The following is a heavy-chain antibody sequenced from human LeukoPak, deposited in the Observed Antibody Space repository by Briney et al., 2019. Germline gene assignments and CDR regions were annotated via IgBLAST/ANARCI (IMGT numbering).Heavy chain of an antibody. D-gene: IGHD4-17*01. CDR1: GGSISSYY. CDR2: IYYSGST. Sequence: PSETLSLTCTVSGGSISSYYWSWIRQPPGKGLEWIGHIYYSGSTNYNPSLKSRVTISVDTSRNQFSLKLSSVTAADTAVYYCARRNYGDYDHYFESWGQGTMVTVSS. J-gene: IGHJ4*02. CDR3: ARRNYGDYDHYFES. V-gene: IGHV4-59*08.